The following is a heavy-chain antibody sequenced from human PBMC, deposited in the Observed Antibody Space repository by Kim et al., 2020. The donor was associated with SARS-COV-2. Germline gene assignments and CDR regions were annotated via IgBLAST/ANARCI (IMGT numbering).Heavy chain of an antibody. V-gene: IGHV3-74*01. CDR2: T. D-gene: IGHD2-15*01. Sequence: TGYADSVKGRFTNSRDNAKNTLYLQMNSLRAEDTAVYYCVRLVVAAPFDFWGQGTLVTVSS. CDR3: VRLVVAAPFDF. J-gene: IGHJ4*02.